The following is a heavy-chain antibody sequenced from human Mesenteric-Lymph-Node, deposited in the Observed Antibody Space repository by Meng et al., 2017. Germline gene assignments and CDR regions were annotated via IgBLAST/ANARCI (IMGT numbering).Heavy chain of an antibody. CDR3: ATHADSSGYYYRAGNDY. CDR1: EFTFSGYW. J-gene: IGHJ4*02. CDR2: IHPDGTTT. Sequence: GESLKISCAASEFTFSGYWMHWVRQTPGKGPEWVSRIHPDGTTTSYADSVKGRFTISRDNVKNTLYLQMNSLRAEDTAVYYCATHADSSGYYYRAGNDYWGQGTLVTVSS. D-gene: IGHD3-22*01. V-gene: IGHV3-74*01.